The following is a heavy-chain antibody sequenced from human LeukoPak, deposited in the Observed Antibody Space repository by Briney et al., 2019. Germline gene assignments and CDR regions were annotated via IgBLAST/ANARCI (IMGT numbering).Heavy chain of an antibody. CDR3: ARRVRGYSYGSGTQYYFDY. CDR2: IDHSGST. Sequence: SGTLSLTCAVSGGSISSNWWSWVRQPPGKGLEWIGEIDHSGSTNYNPSLKSRVTVSVDTSKNQLSLKLSSVTAADTAVYYCARRVRGYSYGSGTQYYFDYWGQGTLVTVSS. D-gene: IGHD3-10*01. CDR1: GGSISSNW. V-gene: IGHV4-4*02. J-gene: IGHJ4*02.